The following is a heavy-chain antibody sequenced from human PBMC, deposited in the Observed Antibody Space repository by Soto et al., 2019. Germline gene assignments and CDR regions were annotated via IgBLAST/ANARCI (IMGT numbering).Heavy chain of an antibody. J-gene: IGHJ4*02. D-gene: IGHD3-16*01. CDR2: IYSTGST. Sequence: QVQLQESGPGLVKPSQTLSLICTVSGDAISNDNYYWSWIRQPPGKGLEWIWYIYSTGSTTYNPSLRSRLTMSRDPSKRHFYLKLTSVTAAATAVYYCARGESMLPSVLTSPLDYWGQGTLVTVSS. CDR1: GDAISNDNYY. CDR3: ARGESMLPSVLTSPLDY. V-gene: IGHV4-30-4*08.